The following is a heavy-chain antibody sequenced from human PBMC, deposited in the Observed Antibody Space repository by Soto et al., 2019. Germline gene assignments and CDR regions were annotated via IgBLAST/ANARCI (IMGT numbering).Heavy chain of an antibody. CDR1: GYTFTDCY. CDR3: ARPYKYDTTCYKYDY. CDR2: INPNSGGA. D-gene: IGHD3-22*01. J-gene: IGHJ4*02. Sequence: ASVKVSCKASGYTFTDCYLHWVRQAPGQGLEWMGWINPNSGGANYAQKFQGSVTMTTATSISTAYMELRRLTTDDATANYCARPYKYDTTCYKYDYWGQGTLVTVSS. V-gene: IGHV1-2*02.